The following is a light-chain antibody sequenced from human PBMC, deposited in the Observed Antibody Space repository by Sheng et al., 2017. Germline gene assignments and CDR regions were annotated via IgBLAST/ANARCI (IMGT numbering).Light chain of an antibody. CDR1: SSDVGGYNY. CDR3: TSYAGSNNWV. V-gene: IGLV2-8*01. CDR2: EVT. Sequence: QSALTQTPSASGSPGQSVTISCTGTSSDVGGYNYVSWYQQYPGKAPKIMIYEVTKRPSGVPDRFSGSKSGNTASLTVSGLQAEDEADYYCTSYAGSNNWVFGGGYQADRP. J-gene: IGLJ3*02.